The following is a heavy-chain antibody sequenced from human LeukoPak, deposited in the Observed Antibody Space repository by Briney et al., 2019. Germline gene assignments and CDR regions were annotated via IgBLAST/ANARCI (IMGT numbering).Heavy chain of an antibody. Sequence: GGSLRLSCAASGFTFSRYWMSWVRQAPGKGLECVSNIKEDGSEKYYVDSVKGRFTISRDNAKNSLYLQMNSLRAEDTAVYYCARDWLAGNPYHAFDLWGKGTMLTVSS. CDR1: GFTFSRYW. CDR2: IKEDGSEK. D-gene: IGHD3-22*01. J-gene: IGHJ3*01. CDR3: ARDWLAGNPYHAFDL. V-gene: IGHV3-7*01.